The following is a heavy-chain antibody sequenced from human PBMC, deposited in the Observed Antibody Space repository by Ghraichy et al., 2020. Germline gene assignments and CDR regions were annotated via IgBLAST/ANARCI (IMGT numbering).Heavy chain of an antibody. CDR1: GGSLSSGAYY. J-gene: IGHJ5*02. V-gene: IGHV4-31*03. D-gene: IGHD3-16*01. CDR3: ARDGGGAAIDA. Sequence: SETLSLTCTVSGGSLSSGAYYWSWIRQHPGKGLEWIGYISYSGSTYYNPSLKSRVTISVDTSKNQFSLKLSSVTAADTAVYYCARDGGGAAIDAWGQGTLVTVSS. CDR2: ISYSGST.